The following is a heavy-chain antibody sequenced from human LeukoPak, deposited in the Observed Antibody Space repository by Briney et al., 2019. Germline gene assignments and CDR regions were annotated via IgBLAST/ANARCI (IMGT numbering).Heavy chain of an antibody. CDR3: ARQSPPHKHDY. J-gene: IGHJ4*02. V-gene: IGHV4-39*01. Sequence: SETLSLTCTVSGGSISSSSYYWCWIRQLPGKGLEWIGSIYYSGSTYYNPSLKSRVTISVDTSKNQFSLKLSSVTAADTAVYYCARQSPPHKHDYWGQGTLVTVSS. CDR1: GGSISSSSYY. CDR2: IYYSGST.